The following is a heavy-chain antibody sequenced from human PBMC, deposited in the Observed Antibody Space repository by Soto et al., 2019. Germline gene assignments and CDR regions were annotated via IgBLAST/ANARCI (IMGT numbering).Heavy chain of an antibody. D-gene: IGHD1-26*01. CDR2: ISYDGSNT. V-gene: IGHV3-30*18. CDR3: AKEGGLSWRYYISSSYYFDY. J-gene: IGHJ4*02. CDR1: GFTFSSYG. Sequence: QVQLVESGGGVVQPGRSLRLSCAASGFTFSSYGMHWVRQAPGKGLEWVAIISYDGSNTYYADSVKGRFTISRDNSKNTLYLHMNSLRAEDTSVYYCAKEGGLSWRYYISSSYYFDYWGQGKLVTVSS.